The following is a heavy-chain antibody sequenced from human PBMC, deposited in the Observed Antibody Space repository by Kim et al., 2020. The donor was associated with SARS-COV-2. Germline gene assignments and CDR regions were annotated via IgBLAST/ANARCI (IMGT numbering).Heavy chain of an antibody. CDR2: IKSKTDGGTT. D-gene: IGHD3-3*01. V-gene: IGHV3-15*01. CDR1: GFTFNNAW. J-gene: IGHJ4*02. Sequence: GGSLRLSCAASGFTFNNAWMSWVRQAPGKGLEWVGRIKSKTDGGTTDYAAPVKGRFTISRDDSKNTLYLQMNSLKTEDTAVYYCTTGYVGLYDCWSGYFYWGQGTLVTVSS. CDR3: TTGYVGLYDCWSGYFY.